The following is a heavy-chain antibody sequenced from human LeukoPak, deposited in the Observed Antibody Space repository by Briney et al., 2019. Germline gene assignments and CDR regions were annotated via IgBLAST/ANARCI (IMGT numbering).Heavy chain of an antibody. J-gene: IGHJ4*02. CDR2: IIPIFGTA. CDR3: ARAYYDSSSYYPFDY. D-gene: IGHD3-22*01. Sequence: ASVKVSCKASGGTFSSYAISWVRQAPGQGLEWMGGIIPIFGTANYAQKFQGRVTITADESTRTAYMELSSLRSEDTAVYYCARAYYDSSSYYPFDYWGQGTLVTVSS. V-gene: IGHV1-69*13. CDR1: GGTFSSYA.